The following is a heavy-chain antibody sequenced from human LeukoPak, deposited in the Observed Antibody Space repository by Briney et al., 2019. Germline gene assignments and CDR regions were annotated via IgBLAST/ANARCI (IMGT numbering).Heavy chain of an antibody. CDR1: GFTFSSYG. CDR3: AKVAAAGIHERNYYYYYGMDV. D-gene: IGHD6-13*01. J-gene: IGHJ6*02. V-gene: IGHV3-30*18. CDR2: ISYDGSNK. Sequence: GGSLRLSCAASGFTFSSYGMHWVRQAPGKGLEWVAVISYDGSNKYYADSVKGRFTISRDNSKNTLYLQMNSLRAEDTAVYYCAKVAAAGIHERNYYYYYGMDVWGQGTTVTVSS.